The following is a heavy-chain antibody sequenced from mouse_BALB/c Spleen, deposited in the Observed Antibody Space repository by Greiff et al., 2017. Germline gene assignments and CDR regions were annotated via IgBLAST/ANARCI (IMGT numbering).Heavy chain of an antibody. CDR1: GYAFTNYL. D-gene: IGHD1-1*01. Sequence: VKLQESGAELVRPGTSVKVSCKASGYAFTNYLIEWVKQRPGQGLEWIGVINPGSGGTNYNEKFKGRATLTADKASSTAYMQISSLTSEDSAVYFCAKSYYGSSLDNWGEGTTLTVSS. CDR2: INPGSGGT. V-gene: IGHV1-54*01. CDR3: AKSYYGSSLDN. J-gene: IGHJ2*01.